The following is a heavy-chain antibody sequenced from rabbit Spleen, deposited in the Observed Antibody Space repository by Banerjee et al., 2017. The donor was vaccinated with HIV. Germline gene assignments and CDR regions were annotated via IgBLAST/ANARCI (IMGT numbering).Heavy chain of an antibody. V-gene: IGHV1S45*01. CDR3: ARDGAGGSYFAL. J-gene: IGHJ6*01. CDR1: GFSFSNKAV. Sequence: QEQLVESGGGLVRPEGSLKLSCTASGFSFSNKAVMCWVRQAPGKGLEWISCIAGSSSGFTYSATWAKGRFTISKTSSTTVTLQMTSLTVADTATYFCARDGAGGSYFALWGPGTLVTVS. D-gene: IGHD8-1*01. CDR2: IAGSSSGFT.